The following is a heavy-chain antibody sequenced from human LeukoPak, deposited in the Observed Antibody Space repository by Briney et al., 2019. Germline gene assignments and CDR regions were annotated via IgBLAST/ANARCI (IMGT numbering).Heavy chain of an antibody. CDR3: AREGIVGFYYFDY. D-gene: IGHD1-26*01. J-gene: IGHJ4*02. V-gene: IGHV3-7*01. CDR2: IKQDGSEK. Sequence: PGGSLRLSCAASGFTFGSYWMSWVRQAPGKGLEWVANIKQDGSEKYYVDSVKGRFTISRDNAKNSLYLQMNSLRAEDTAVYYCAREGIVGFYYFDYWGQGTLVTVSS. CDR1: GFTFGSYW.